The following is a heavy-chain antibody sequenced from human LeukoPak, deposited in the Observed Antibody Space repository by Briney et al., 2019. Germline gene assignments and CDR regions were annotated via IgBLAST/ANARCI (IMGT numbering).Heavy chain of an antibody. CDR3: ARDPGQWLVLGAFDI. J-gene: IGHJ3*02. CDR1: GFTFSSHG. CDR2: IWYDGSNK. V-gene: IGHV3-33*01. D-gene: IGHD6-19*01. Sequence: PGRSLRLSCAASGFTFSSHGMHWVRQAPGKGLEWVAVIWYDGSNKYYADSVKGRFTISRDNSKNTLYLQMNSLRAEDTAVYYCARDPGQWLVLGAFDIWGQGTMVTVSS.